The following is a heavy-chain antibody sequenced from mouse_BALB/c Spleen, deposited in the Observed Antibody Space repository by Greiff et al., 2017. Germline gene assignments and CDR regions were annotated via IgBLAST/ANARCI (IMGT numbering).Heavy chain of an antibody. J-gene: IGHJ3*01. CDR2: IDPENGDT. CDR3: NLYDYGAWFAY. CDR1: GFNIKDYY. Sequence: EVMLVESGAELVRSGASVKLSCTASGFNIKDYYMHWVKQRPEQGLEWIGWIDPENGDTEYAPKFQGKATMTADTSSNTAYLQLSSLTSEDTAVYYCNLYDYGAWFAYWGQGTLVTVSA. D-gene: IGHD2-4*01. V-gene: IGHV14-4*02.